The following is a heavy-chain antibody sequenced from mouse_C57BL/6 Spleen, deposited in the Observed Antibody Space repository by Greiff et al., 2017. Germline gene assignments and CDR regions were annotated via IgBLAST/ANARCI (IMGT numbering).Heavy chain of an antibody. D-gene: IGHD3-2*02. V-gene: IGHV3-6*01. CDR3: AALDSSGYRFAY. J-gene: IGHJ3*01. CDR2: ISYDGSN. Sequence: VQLKESGPGLVKPSQSLSLTCSVTGYSITSGYYWNWIRQFPGNKLEWMGYISYDGSNNYNPSLKNRISITRDTSKNRFFLKLNSVTTEDTAAYYCAALDSSGYRFAYWGQGTLVTVSA. CDR1: GYSITSGYY.